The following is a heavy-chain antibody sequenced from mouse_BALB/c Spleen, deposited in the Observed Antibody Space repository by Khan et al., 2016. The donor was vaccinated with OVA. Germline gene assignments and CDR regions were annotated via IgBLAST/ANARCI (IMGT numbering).Heavy chain of an antibody. Sequence: QVQLQQPGAELVRPGASVKLSCKASGYTFTSFWMNWVTERPGQGLEWIGMIDPSDWETLYNQMFKDKATLTVDKSSSTAYMQLSGLTSEDSAVYYCARGGFGTSFAYWGQGTLVTVSA. CDR1: GYTFTSFW. CDR3: ARGGFGTSFAY. J-gene: IGHJ3*01. D-gene: IGHD1-1*02. CDR2: IDPSDWET. V-gene: IGHV1-61*01.